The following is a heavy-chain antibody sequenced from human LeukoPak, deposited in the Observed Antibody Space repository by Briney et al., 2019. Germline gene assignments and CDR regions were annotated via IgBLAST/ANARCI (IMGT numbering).Heavy chain of an antibody. J-gene: IGHJ4*02. Sequence: GGSLRLSCAASGFTFSSVWMSWVRQAPGKGLEWVANINLEGSTKEYVDSVRGRFTISRDNAKNSLSLQMNSLRAEDTAVYYCAKATYYDFWSGYYYFDYWGQGTLVTVSS. CDR3: AKATYYDFWSGYYYFDY. D-gene: IGHD3-3*01. CDR2: INLEGSTK. CDR1: GFTFSSVW. V-gene: IGHV3-7*03.